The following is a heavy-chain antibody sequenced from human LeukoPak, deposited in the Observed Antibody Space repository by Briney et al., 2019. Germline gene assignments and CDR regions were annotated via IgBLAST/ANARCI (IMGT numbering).Heavy chain of an antibody. CDR1: GYTFTSYD. Sequence: GASVKVSCKASGYTFTSYDINWVRQATGQGLEWMGWMNPNSGNTGYAQKFQGRVTMTRNTSISTAYMELSSLRSEDTALYYCVKDLRKWDVGDAFDVWGQGTMVTVSS. V-gene: IGHV1-8*01. CDR3: VKDLRKWDVGDAFDV. CDR2: MNPNSGNT. D-gene: IGHD1-26*01. J-gene: IGHJ3*01.